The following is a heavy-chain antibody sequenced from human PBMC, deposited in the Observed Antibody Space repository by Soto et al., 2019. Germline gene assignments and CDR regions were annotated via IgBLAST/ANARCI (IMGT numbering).Heavy chain of an antibody. CDR1: GGSISSGGYY. CDR3: ARSVFP. J-gene: IGHJ5*02. CDR2: IYYIGST. V-gene: IGHV4-31*03. Sequence: SETLSLTCTVSGGSISSGGYYWNWIRQHPGKGLEWIGYIYYIGSTYYNTSLKSRVTISLDTSKNQFSLKLSSVTAADTAVYYCARSVFPWGQGTLVTSPQ.